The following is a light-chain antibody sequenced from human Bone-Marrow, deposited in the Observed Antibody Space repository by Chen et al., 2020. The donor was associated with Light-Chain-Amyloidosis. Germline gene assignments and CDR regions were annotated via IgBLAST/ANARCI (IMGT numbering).Light chain of an antibody. Sequence: EIVLTQSPGTLSLSPGEGANLSCRARQTISSNYLTWYQQKFGQAPRLLIYGSSSRATGIPDRFTGSGSGTDITLTINTLEPEDFARYYCQQYGTSPLTFGGGTKVEIK. V-gene: IGKV3-20*01. CDR2: GSS. CDR3: QQYGTSPLT. CDR1: QTISSNY. J-gene: IGKJ4*01.